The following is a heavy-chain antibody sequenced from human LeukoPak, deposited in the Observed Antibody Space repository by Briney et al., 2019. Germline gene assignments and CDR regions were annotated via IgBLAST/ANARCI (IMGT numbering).Heavy chain of an antibody. CDR3: ARDEGRSGWYTFDY. Sequence: SQTPSVTCAISGESVSSINGAWNWIRQSPSRGLEWLGRTYYRSKWYSDYADSMKGRITINPDTSKNQFSLQLNSVTPEDTAVYYCARDEGRSGWYTFDYWGQGSLVTVSS. CDR2: TYYRSKWYS. V-gene: IGHV6-1*01. J-gene: IGHJ4*02. CDR1: GESVSSINGA. D-gene: IGHD6-19*01.